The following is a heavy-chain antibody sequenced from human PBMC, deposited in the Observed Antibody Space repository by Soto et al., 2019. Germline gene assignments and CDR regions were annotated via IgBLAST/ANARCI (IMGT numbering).Heavy chain of an antibody. CDR3: ARGFSAEGKMIAAHGSYYFDY. J-gene: IGHJ4*02. CDR1: GYTFTSHD. Sequence: ASVKVSCKTSGYTFTSHDINWVRQATGQGLEWMGWMNPNSGNTGCAQKFQGRVTITADESTSTAYMELSSLRSEDTAVYYCARGFSAEGKMIAAHGSYYFDYWGQGTLVTVSS. D-gene: IGHD6-13*01. V-gene: IGHV1-8*01. CDR2: MNPNSGNT.